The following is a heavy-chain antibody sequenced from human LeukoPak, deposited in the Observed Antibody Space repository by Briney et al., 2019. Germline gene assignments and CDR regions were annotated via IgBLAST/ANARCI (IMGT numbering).Heavy chain of an antibody. V-gene: IGHV3-30*04. D-gene: IGHD3-10*01. CDR3: TRAHGRITRDAYLDY. J-gene: IGHJ4*02. CDR2: ISYDGSNK. Sequence: PGGSLRLSCAASGFTFSSYAMHWVRQAAGKGLEWVAVISYDGSNKYYADSVKGRFTISRDNSKNTLYLQMNSLRAEDTAVYYCTRAHGRITRDAYLDYWGQGTLVTVSS. CDR1: GFTFSSYA.